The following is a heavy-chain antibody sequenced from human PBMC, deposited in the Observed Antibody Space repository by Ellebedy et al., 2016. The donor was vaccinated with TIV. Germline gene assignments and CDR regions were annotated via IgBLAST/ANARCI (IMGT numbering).Heavy chain of an antibody. CDR2: INADSKAI. CDR3: ARDLTAYAMDY. V-gene: IGHV3-48*04. CDR1: GFTFSNHA. Sequence: GESLKISXAAPGFTFSNHAMDWVRQAPGKGLEWVAYINADSKAIYYADSVKGRFTTARDNAGKSMYLQMNSLRVEDTAVYYCARDLTAYAMDYWGQGTLVTVSS. J-gene: IGHJ4*02. D-gene: IGHD3-9*01.